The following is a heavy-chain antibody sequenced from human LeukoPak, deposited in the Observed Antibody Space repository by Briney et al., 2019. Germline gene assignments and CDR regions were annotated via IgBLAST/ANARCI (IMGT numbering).Heavy chain of an antibody. CDR3: AREFRVPAARWDYYYYYMDV. J-gene: IGHJ6*03. V-gene: IGHV4-34*01. D-gene: IGHD2-2*01. Sequence: SETLSLTCAVYTGSFSGYYWSWIRQPPGKGLEWIGEINHSGSTNYNPSLKSRVTISVDTSKNQFSLKLSSVTAADTAVYYCAREFRVPAARWDYYYYYMDVWGKGTTVTVSS. CDR1: TGSFSGYY. CDR2: INHSGST.